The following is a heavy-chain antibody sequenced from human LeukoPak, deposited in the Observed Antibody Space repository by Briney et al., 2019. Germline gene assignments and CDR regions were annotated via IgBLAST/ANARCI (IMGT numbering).Heavy chain of an antibody. Sequence: PSETLSLTCTVSGGSINNYYWSWIRQPPGKGLEWIGYIYYSGSTNYNPSLKSRVTISVDTPKNQFSLKLSSVTAADTAVYYCARHYGSGRPFFDYWGQGTLVTVSS. CDR2: IYYSGST. D-gene: IGHD3-10*01. CDR1: GGSINNYY. CDR3: ARHYGSGRPFFDY. J-gene: IGHJ4*02. V-gene: IGHV4-59*08.